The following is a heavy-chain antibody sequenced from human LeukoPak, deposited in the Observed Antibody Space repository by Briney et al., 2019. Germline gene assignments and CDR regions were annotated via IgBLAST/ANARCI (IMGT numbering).Heavy chain of an antibody. D-gene: IGHD5-18*01. CDR3: TTDDRGYSYAPRY. V-gene: IGHV3-15*01. CDR1: GFTFSNAW. Sequence: TGGSLRLSCAGSGFTFSNAWMSWVRQAPGKGLEWVGRIKSEPDGGTTDYAAPVKGKFTISRDDSKNTLYLQMNSLRAEDTALYYCTTDDRGYSYAPRYWGQGTLVTVSS. J-gene: IGHJ4*02. CDR2: IKSEPDGGTT.